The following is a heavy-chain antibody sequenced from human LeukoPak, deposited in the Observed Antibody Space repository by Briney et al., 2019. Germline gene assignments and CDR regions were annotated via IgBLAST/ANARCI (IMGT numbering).Heavy chain of an antibody. Sequence: PGGSLRLSCAASGFTFSSHWMHWVRQAPGKGLVWVSRINGDVTTTDYADSVKGRFTISRDNARNTLYLQMNSLRAVDTGVYYCAREWRSVGATPDYWGQGTLVTVSS. V-gene: IGHV3-74*01. CDR3: AREWRSVGATPDY. J-gene: IGHJ4*02. CDR1: GFTFSSHW. CDR2: INGDVTTT. D-gene: IGHD1-26*01.